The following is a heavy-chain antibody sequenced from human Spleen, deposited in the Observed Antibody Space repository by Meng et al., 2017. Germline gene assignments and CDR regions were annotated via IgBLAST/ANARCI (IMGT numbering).Heavy chain of an antibody. CDR2: VRSKAGGGTI. Sequence: GESLKISCAASGLNLTNAWINWVRQGPGKGLEWVGRVRSKAGGGTIDYSAPVKGRFIISRDDSRNTVYLQMNTLQTDDTAVYYCTAGTGWAQGALVTVSS. D-gene: IGHD1/OR15-1a*01. CDR1: GLNLTNAW. V-gene: IGHV3-15*01. J-gene: IGHJ4*02. CDR3: TAGTG.